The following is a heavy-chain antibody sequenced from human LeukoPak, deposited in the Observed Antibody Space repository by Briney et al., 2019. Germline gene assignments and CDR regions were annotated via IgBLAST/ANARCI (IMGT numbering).Heavy chain of an antibody. V-gene: IGHV3-23*01. CDR1: GFTFSSYA. Sequence: AGGSLRLSCAASGFTFSSYAMSCVRQAPGKGLEWVLGVSGSVGSPYYADSVKGRFTISRDNSKNALYLQMNSLRAEDTAVYYCAKPGGLVGPKGGAFDIWGQGTMVTVSS. CDR2: VSGSVGSP. J-gene: IGHJ3*02. D-gene: IGHD1-26*01. CDR3: AKPGGLVGPKGGAFDI.